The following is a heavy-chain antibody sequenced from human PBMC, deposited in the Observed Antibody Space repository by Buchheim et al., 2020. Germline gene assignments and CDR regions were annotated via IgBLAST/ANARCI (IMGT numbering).Heavy chain of an antibody. J-gene: IGHJ1*01. CDR2: IFYSGNT. CDR1: GGSISSDY. D-gene: IGHD6-13*01. V-gene: IGHV4-59*01. CDR3: ARGSGNSWHLLH. Sequence: QVQLQESGPGQVKPSETLSLTCTVSGGSISSDYWSWIRQSPGKGLAWIGCIFYSGNTHYNPSLKRRVTISSDKSTNQFSLKLNSVTAADTAVYYCARGSGNSWHLLHWGQGTL.